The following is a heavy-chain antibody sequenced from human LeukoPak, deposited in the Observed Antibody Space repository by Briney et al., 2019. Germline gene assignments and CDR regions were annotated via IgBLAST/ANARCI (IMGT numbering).Heavy chain of an antibody. D-gene: IGHD3-22*01. CDR2: INHSGST. CDR3: ARGLPYDSSGYYGRYDRDY. V-gene: IGHV4-34*01. Sequence: PSETLSLTCAVYGGSFSGYYWSWIRQPPGKGLEWIGEINHSGSTNYNPSLKSRVTISVDTSKNQFSLKLSSVTAADTAAYYCARGLPYDSSGYYGRYDRDYWGQGTLVTVPS. J-gene: IGHJ4*02. CDR1: GGSFSGYY.